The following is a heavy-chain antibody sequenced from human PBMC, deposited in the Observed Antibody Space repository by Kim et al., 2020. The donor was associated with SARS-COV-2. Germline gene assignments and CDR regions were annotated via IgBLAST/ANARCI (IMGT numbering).Heavy chain of an antibody. Sequence: SGGTNYAQKFQGRVTMTRDTSISTAYMELSRLRSDDTAVYYCASSNMDVWGQGTTVTVSS. CDR2: SGGT. V-gene: IGHV1-2*02. J-gene: IGHJ6*02. CDR3: ASSNMDV.